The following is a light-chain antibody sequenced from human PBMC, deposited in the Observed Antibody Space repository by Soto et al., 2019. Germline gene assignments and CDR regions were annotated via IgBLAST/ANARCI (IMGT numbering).Light chain of an antibody. V-gene: IGLV2-11*01. Sequence: QSVLTQPRSVSGSPGQSLTISCTGTSSNVDDYRYVSWYQQFPGKAPKLVIYGVNQRPSGVPNRFSGSNSDNTASLTISGLQAEDEADYYCCSYVTTPEISGTGTKVTVL. J-gene: IGLJ1*01. CDR1: SSNVDDYRY. CDR2: GVN. CDR3: CSYVTTPEI.